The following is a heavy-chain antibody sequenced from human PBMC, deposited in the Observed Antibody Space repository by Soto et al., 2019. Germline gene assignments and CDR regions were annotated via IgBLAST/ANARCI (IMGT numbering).Heavy chain of an antibody. J-gene: IGHJ4*02. D-gene: IGHD2-8*01. Sequence: QLQLQESGPRLEKPSETLSLTTTVSGGSISNSSYYWGWIRQPPGKGLEWIGGIHYTGSTFYNPSLKSLVTISGDTFMNQFSLQLGSVTAADTAVYYCARRGQDCSNGVCFFDFWGQGTLVTVSS. CDR3: ARRGQDCSNGVCFFDF. V-gene: IGHV4-39*01. CDR2: IHYTGST. CDR1: GGSISNSSYY.